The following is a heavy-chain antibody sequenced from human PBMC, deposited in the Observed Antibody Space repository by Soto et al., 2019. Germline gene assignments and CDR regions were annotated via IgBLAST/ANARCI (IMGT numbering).Heavy chain of an antibody. D-gene: IGHD4-17*01. Sequence: GGSLRLSCAASGFTFSTYAMSWVRQAPGKGLEWISTISGSGGRTYYADSVKGRFTISRDNSKNTLYLQMNSLGAEDTALYFCEKGTTVTTWFDPWGQGTLVTVSS. CDR1: GFTFSTYA. V-gene: IGHV3-23*01. J-gene: IGHJ5*02. CDR2: ISGSGGRT. CDR3: EKGTTVTTWFDP.